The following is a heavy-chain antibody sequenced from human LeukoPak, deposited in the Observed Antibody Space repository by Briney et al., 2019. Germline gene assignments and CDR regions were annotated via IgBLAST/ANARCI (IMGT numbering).Heavy chain of an antibody. Sequence: GGSLRLSCAASGFTFSSYAMHWVRQAPGKGLEWVAVISYDGSNKYYADSVKGRFTISRDNSKNTLYLQMNSLRAEDTAVYYCAKTARGGYYYYMDVWGKGTTVTVSS. CDR2: ISYDGSNK. CDR3: AKTARGGYYYYMDV. J-gene: IGHJ6*03. V-gene: IGHV3-30-3*02. CDR1: GFTFSSYA. D-gene: IGHD6-6*01.